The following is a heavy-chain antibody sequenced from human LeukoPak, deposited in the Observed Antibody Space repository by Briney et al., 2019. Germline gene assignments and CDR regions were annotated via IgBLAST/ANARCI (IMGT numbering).Heavy chain of an antibody. J-gene: IGHJ4*02. V-gene: IGHV3-21*01. CDR2: ISSSGSYI. Sequence: GGTLRLSCAASGFTFRTYMMNWVRQAPGKGLEWVSSISSSGSYIYYADSVKGRFTISRDNAKNSLYLQMNSLRAEDTAMYYCARGDSTPGDYRGQGTLVTVSS. CDR1: GFTFRTYM. CDR3: ARGDSTPGDY.